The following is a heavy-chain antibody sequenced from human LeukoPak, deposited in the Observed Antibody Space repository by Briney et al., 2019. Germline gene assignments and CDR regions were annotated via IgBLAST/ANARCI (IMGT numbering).Heavy chain of an antibody. D-gene: IGHD4/OR15-4a*01. J-gene: IGHJ4*02. Sequence: SETLSLTCTVSGGSISSSSYYWGWIRQPPGKGLEWIGSIYYSGITYYNPSLKSRVTISVDTSKNQFSMKLTSVTAADTAVYYCASTTVRRGAPDYWGQGTLVTVSS. CDR2: IYYSGIT. V-gene: IGHV4-39*01. CDR1: GGSISSSSYY. CDR3: ASTTVRRGAPDY.